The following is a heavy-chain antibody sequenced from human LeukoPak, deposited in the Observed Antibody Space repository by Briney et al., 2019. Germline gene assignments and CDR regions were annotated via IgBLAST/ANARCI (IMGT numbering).Heavy chain of an antibody. V-gene: IGHV4-59*01. D-gene: IGHD6-13*01. J-gene: IGHJ4*02. CDR3: ASGPYPAAGTDHQFDY. Sequence: SETLSLTCTVSGASISNYYWSWIRQPPGKGLEWIGYIFYSGSTLYNPSLQSRVTISVDTSKNQFSLKLTSVTVADTAVYYCASGPYPAAGTDHQFDYWGQGTLVTVSS. CDR1: GASISNYY. CDR2: IFYSGST.